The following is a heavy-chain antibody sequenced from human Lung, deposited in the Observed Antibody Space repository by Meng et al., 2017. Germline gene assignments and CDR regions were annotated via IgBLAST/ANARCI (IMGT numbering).Heavy chain of an antibody. CDR1: GYNFPDYY. J-gene: IGHJ4*02. CDR3: ARDEDISAAGKLFGDY. V-gene: IGHV1-2*06. CDR2: INPKSGDT. D-gene: IGHD6-25*01. Sequence: QVRLVQSGAEVKKPGASVKASCKPSGYNFPDYYIHWVRRAPGQGLEWMGRINPKSGDTHYAQKFQARVTMTGDTSISTAYMELSGLRSDDTAMYYCARDEDISAAGKLFGDYWGQGTLVTVSS.